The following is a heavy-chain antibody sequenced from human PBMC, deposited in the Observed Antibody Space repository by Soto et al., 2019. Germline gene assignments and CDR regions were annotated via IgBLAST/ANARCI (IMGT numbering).Heavy chain of an antibody. D-gene: IGHD3-10*01. CDR3: ASKFGELLADAFDI. J-gene: IGHJ3*02. Sequence: PSQTRSLTCTVSGGSISSSSYYWGWIRQPPGKGLEWIGSIYYSGSTYYNPSLKGRVTISVDTSKNQFSLKLSSVTAADTAVYYCASKFGELLADAFDIWGQGTMVT. CDR1: GGSISSSSYY. V-gene: IGHV4-39*07. CDR2: IYYSGST.